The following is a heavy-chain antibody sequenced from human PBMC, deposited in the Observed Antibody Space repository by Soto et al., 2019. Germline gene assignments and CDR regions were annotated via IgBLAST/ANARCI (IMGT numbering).Heavy chain of an antibody. CDR3: ARALAGDTAIRRFYYSYGMDV. CDR1: GGTFSSYA. D-gene: IGHD5-18*01. J-gene: IGHJ6*02. V-gene: IGHV1-69*01. Sequence: QVQLVQSGAEVKKPGSSVKVSCKASGGTFSSYAISWVRQAPGQGLEWMGGIIPIFGTANYAQKFQGRVTITADESTSTAYMELSSLRSEDTAVYYCARALAGDTAIRRFYYSYGMDVWGQGTTVTVSS. CDR2: IIPIFGTA.